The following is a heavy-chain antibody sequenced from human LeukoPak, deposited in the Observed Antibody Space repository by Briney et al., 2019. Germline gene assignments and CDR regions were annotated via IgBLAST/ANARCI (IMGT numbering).Heavy chain of an antibody. CDR3: ARDRRLWNMDV. CDR2: INSDGSTT. Sequence: GGSLRLSCAASGFTFSNYDIHWVRQAPGKGLVWVSRINSDGSTTTYADSVKGRFTISRDNAKNTLYLQMNSLRAEDTAVYYCARDRRLWNMDVWGTGTTVTISS. J-gene: IGHJ6*03. D-gene: IGHD4/OR15-4a*01. V-gene: IGHV3-74*01. CDR1: GFTFSNYD.